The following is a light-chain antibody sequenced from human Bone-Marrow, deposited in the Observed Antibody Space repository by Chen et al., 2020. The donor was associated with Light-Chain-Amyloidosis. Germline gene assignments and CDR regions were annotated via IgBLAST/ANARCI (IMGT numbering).Light chain of an antibody. CDR3: CSYGGRGSLDVV. Sequence: QSALTQPASVSGSPGQSITISCTETSSDVGSYNLVSWYQQHPDKAPKLMIYEDNIRPSGVSSRFSGSKSGNTASLTISGLHAEDQADYYCCSYGGRGSLDVVFGGGTKLTVL. CDR2: EDN. J-gene: IGLJ2*01. V-gene: IGLV2-23*01. CDR1: SSDVGSYNL.